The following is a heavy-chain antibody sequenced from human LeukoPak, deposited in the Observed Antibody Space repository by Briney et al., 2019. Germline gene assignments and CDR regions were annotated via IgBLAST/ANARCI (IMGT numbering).Heavy chain of an antibody. CDR3: AADPQWEPTVFAFDI. CDR2: IVVGSGNT. J-gene: IGHJ3*02. Sequence: GTSVKVSCKASGFTFTSSAMQWVRQARGQRLEWIGWIVVGSGNTNYAQKFQERVTITRDMSTSTAYMELSSLRSEDTAVYYCAADPQWEPTVFAFDIWGQGTMVTASS. CDR1: GFTFTSSA. V-gene: IGHV1-58*02. D-gene: IGHD1-26*01.